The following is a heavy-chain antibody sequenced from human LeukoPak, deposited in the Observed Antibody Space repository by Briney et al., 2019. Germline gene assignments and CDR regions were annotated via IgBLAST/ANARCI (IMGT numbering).Heavy chain of an antibody. CDR3: ARDRGGPPPFAY. V-gene: IGHV3-66*01. J-gene: IGHJ4*02. CDR2: IYSGGST. CDR1: GFTVSSNY. Sequence: GGSLRLSCAASGFTVSSNYMSWVRQAPGKGLEWVSVIYSGGSTYYADSVKGRFTISRDNSKNTLYLQMNSLRAEDTAVYYCARDRGGPPPFAYGGQGPLLTVSS. D-gene: IGHD3-16*01.